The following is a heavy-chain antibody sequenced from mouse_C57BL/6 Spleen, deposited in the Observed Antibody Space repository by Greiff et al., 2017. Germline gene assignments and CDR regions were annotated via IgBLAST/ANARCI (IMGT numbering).Heavy chain of an antibody. J-gene: IGHJ4*01. CDR1: GYTFTSYW. V-gene: IGHV1-64*01. CDR2: IHPNSGST. CDR3: ARWLITTVVADAMDY. D-gene: IGHD1-1*01. Sequence: QVQLQQPGAELVKPGASVKLSCKASGYTFTSYWMHWVKQRPGQGLEWIGMIHPNSGSTNYNEKFKSKATLTVDKSSSTAYMQLSSLTSEDSAVYYCARWLITTVVADAMDYWGQGTSVTVSS.